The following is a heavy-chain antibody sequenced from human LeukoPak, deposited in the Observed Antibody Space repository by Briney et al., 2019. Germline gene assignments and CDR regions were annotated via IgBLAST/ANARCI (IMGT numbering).Heavy chain of an antibody. CDR3: ATYRQVLLPFES. CDR1: GFTFSTFA. V-gene: IGHV3-23*01. J-gene: IGHJ4*02. CDR2: IFPSGGET. D-gene: IGHD2-8*02. Sequence: GGSLRLSCAASGFTFSTFAMIWVRRPPGKGLEWVSSIFPSGGETPYAHSARGRFTISRDNSKSTLSLQTNSLRAEDTAIYYCATYRQVLLPFESWGPGTLVTVSS.